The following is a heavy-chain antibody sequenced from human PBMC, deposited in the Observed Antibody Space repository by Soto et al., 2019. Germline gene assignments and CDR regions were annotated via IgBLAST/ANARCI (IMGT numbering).Heavy chain of an antibody. CDR1: GYSFSSYW. CDR2: IYPSDSKV. J-gene: IGHJ5*01. V-gene: IGHV5-51*01. CDR3: ARGNIANWFGS. D-gene: IGHD3-16*02. Sequence: PGESLKISCKTSGYSFSSYWIVWVRQMPGKGLEWMGIIYPSDSKVKYNPSVQGQVTMSADKSIATTYLQWNSLKASDTAIYFCARGNIANWFGSWGQGTPVTVSS.